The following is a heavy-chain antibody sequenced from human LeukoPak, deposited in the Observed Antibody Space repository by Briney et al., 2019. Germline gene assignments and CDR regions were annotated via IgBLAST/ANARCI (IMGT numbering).Heavy chain of an antibody. CDR3: ARVVNRVGATTGAFDI. V-gene: IGHV1-8*03. Sequence: GASVKVSCKASGYTFTSYDINWVRQATGQGLEWMGWMNPNSGNTGYAQKFQGRVTITRNTSISTAYMELSSLRSEDTAVYYCARVVNRVGATTGAFDIWGQGTMVTVSS. D-gene: IGHD1-26*01. CDR2: MNPNSGNT. CDR1: GYTFTSYD. J-gene: IGHJ3*02.